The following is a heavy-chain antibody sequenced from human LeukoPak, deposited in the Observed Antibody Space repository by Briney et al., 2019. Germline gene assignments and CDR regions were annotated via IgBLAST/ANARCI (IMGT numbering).Heavy chain of an antibody. D-gene: IGHD2-15*01. J-gene: IGHJ3*02. CDR2: INWNGGST. CDR3: ARSRDIVVVVAAQGAFDI. Sequence: GGSLRLSCAASGFTFSSYWMHWVRQAPGKGLEWVSGINWNGGSTGYADSVKGRFTISRDNAKNSLYLQMNSLRAEDTALYHCARSRDIVVVVAAQGAFDIWGQGTMVTVSS. V-gene: IGHV3-20*01. CDR1: GFTFSSYW.